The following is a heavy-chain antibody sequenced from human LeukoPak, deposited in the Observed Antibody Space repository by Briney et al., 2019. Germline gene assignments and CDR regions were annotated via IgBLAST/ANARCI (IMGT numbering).Heavy chain of an antibody. CDR2: VGGRGIST. CDR3: AKHVESYKAFDI. D-gene: IGHD3-10*01. V-gene: IGHV3-23*01. CDR1: GSTFSSNA. J-gene: IGHJ3*02. Sequence: GGSLRLSCAASGSTFSSNAMSWVRQVPGKGLEWVSAVGGRGISTYYADSVKGRFTISRDNSKNTLYLQMNSLRAEDTAVYYCAKHVESYKAFDIWGQGTMVTVSS.